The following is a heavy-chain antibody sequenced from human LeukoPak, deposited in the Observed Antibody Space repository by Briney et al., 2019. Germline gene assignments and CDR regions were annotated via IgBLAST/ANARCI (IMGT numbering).Heavy chain of an antibody. CDR2: IIPVFGTT. J-gene: IGHJ6*04. Sequence: ASVKVSCKASGGTFSSYAVSWVRQTPGQGLEWLGGIIPVFGTTTYAQKFQDKVTMTADKSTNTAYLQISSLTSDDTAVYYCARCSPGDSSNFYAVLQYWGKGTTVTVSS. V-gene: IGHV1-69*06. CDR3: ARCSPGDSSNFYAVLQY. D-gene: IGHD2-2*01. CDR1: GGTFSSYA.